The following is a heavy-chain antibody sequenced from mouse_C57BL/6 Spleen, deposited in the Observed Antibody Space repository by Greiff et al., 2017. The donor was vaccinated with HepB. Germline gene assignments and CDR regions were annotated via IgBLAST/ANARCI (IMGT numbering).Heavy chain of an antibody. Sequence: DVKLVESGGGLVKPGGSLKLSCAASGFTFSSYTMSWVRQTPEKRLEWVATISGGGGNTYYPDSVKGRFTISRDNAKNTLYLQMSSLRSEDTALYYCAREDYYYGSSYGYFDYWGQGTTLTVSS. V-gene: IGHV5-9*01. CDR1: GFTFSSYT. CDR2: ISGGGGNT. D-gene: IGHD1-1*01. CDR3: AREDYYYGSSYGYFDY. J-gene: IGHJ2*01.